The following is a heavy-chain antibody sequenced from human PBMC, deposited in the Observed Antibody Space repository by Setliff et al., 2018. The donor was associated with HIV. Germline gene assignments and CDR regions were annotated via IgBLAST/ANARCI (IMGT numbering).Heavy chain of an antibody. V-gene: IGHV4-61*02. CDR3: ARVWPDGSGYSWFDP. J-gene: IGHJ5*02. D-gene: IGHD3-22*01. Sequence: KSSETLSLTCTVSGGSISSGGYYWSWIRQPAGKGLEWIGRIYTSGSTYYNPSLKSRVTISVDTSKNQLSLKLNSVTAADTAVYSCARVWPDGSGYSWFDPWGQGTLVTVSS. CDR2: IYTSGST. CDR1: GGSISSGGYY.